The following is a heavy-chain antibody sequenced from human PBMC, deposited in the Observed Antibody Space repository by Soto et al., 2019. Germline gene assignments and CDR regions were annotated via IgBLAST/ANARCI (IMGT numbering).Heavy chain of an antibody. Sequence: SETLSLTCTVSGGSISSYYWSWIRQPPGKGLEWIGYIYYSGSTNYNPSLKSRVTISVDTSKNQFSLKLSSVTAADTAVYYCVRHPQWLVLSYMDVWGKGTTVTVSS. D-gene: IGHD6-19*01. CDR2: IYYSGST. J-gene: IGHJ6*03. CDR3: VRHPQWLVLSYMDV. V-gene: IGHV4-59*08. CDR1: GGSISSYY.